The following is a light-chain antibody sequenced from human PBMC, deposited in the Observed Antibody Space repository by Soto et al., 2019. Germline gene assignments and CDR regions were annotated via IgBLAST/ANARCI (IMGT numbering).Light chain of an antibody. CDR2: KAS. CDR3: QQYNSYV. J-gene: IGKJ2*01. CDR1: QSIYRW. V-gene: IGKV1-5*03. Sequence: DIQLTQSPSTLSASVGDRVNITCRASQSIYRWLAWYQQKPGEAPKLLIYKASTLENGVSSRFSGSGSGTEFTLTISSLQPQDLSNYYCQQYNSYVFGQGTKLEIK.